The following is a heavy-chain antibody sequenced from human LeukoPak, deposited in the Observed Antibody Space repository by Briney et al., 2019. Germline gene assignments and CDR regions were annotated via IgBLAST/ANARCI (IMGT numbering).Heavy chain of an antibody. D-gene: IGHD6-19*01. Sequence: SETLSLTCTVSGGSISIYYWSWVRQPPGKGLEWMGYVYNSGNTDYNPSLKSRVTISADTSKNQFSLKLSSVTAADTAVYYCARETLLGSGWYAIDYWGQGTLVTVSS. CDR2: VYNSGNT. V-gene: IGHV4-59*12. CDR1: GGSISIYY. CDR3: ARETLLGSGWYAIDY. J-gene: IGHJ4*02.